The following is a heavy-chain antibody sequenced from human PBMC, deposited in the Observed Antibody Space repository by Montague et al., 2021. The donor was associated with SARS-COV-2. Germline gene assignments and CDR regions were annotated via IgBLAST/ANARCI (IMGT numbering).Heavy chain of an antibody. CDR1: GGSISNYF. D-gene: IGHD6-19*01. Sequence: SETRSLTCTVYGGSISNYFWSWIRQSPGKGLEWIGYVNYSGSTNYNPSLKGRVAMSADTSKNQFSLKLISVTAADTAVYYCARVRYSDGWTFDYWGQGTLVTVSS. V-gene: IGHV4-59*12. CDR3: ARVRYSDGWTFDY. CDR2: VNYSGST. J-gene: IGHJ4*02.